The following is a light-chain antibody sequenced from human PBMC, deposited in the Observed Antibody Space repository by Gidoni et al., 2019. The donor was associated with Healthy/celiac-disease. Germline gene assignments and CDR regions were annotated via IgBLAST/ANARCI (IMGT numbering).Light chain of an antibody. V-gene: IGLV2-14*03. CDR2: DVS. Sequence: QSALTQPASVSGSPGQSITISCTGTSSDVGGYNYVSWYQQHPGKAPKLMIYDVSNRPSGVSNRFSGSKSGHTASLTISGLQAEDEADYSCSSYTSSSTLVFGGGTKLTVL. CDR3: SSYTSSSTLV. CDR1: SSDVGGYNY. J-gene: IGLJ2*01.